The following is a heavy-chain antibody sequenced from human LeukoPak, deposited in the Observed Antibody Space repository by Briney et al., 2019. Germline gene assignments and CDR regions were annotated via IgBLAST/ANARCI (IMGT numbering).Heavy chain of an antibody. V-gene: IGHV3-11*04. J-gene: IGHJ4*02. D-gene: IGHD3-16*02. CDR2: ISSSGSTI. CDR1: GFTFSDYY. Sequence: GGSLRLSCPASGFTFSDYYMSWIRQPPGKGREWVSYISSSGSTIYYADSVKGRFTISRDNAKNSLYLQMNSLRAEDTAVYYCATPLSYDYVWGSYRFGAQPGYWGQGTLVTVPS. CDR3: ATPLSYDYVWGSYRFGAQPGY.